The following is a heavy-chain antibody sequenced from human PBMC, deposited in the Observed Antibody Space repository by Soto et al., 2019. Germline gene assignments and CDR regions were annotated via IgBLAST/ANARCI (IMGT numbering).Heavy chain of an antibody. D-gene: IGHD6-13*01. V-gene: IGHV3-21*01. J-gene: IGHJ3*02. Sequence: GGSLRLSCAASGFTVSSYSMSRVRQAPGKGLEWVSSISSSSSYIYYADSVKGRFTISRDNAKNSLYLQMNSLRAEDTAVYYCARPQTMIAAAGHDAFDIWGQGTMVTVSS. CDR1: GFTVSSYS. CDR2: ISSSSSYI. CDR3: ARPQTMIAAAGHDAFDI.